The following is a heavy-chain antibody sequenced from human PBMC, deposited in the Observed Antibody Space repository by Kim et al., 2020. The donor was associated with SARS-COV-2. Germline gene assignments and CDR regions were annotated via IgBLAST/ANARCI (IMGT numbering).Heavy chain of an antibody. CDR2: GGRR. D-gene: IGHD3-3*02. CDR3: TSIFEY. V-gene: IGHV3-74*01. J-gene: IGHJ4*02. Sequence: GGRRYDADSVKGRFTTSRDNANNMVYLQMNSLRVDDTAIYYCTSIFEYWGQGALVTVSS.